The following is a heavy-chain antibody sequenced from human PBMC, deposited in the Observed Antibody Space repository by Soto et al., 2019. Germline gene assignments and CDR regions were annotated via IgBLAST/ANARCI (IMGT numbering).Heavy chain of an antibody. Sequence: PVGSLRLSCAASGLTFSSYWMSWVRQAPGRGLEWVANIKQDGSEKYYVDSVKGRFTISRDNAKNSLYPQMNSLTAEDTAVYFCAKVDAYSYRTDHWGQGTLVTVSS. V-gene: IGHV3-7*03. CDR1: GLTFSSYW. D-gene: IGHD3-16*02. CDR2: IKQDGSEK. J-gene: IGHJ4*02. CDR3: AKVDAYSYRTDH.